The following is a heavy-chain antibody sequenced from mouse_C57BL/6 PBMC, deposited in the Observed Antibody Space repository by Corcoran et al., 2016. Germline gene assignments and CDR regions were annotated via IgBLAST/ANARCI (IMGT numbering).Heavy chain of an antibody. CDR2: INPNIGGT. CDR3: ARVGWLHRYFDV. Sequence: EVQLQQSGPELVKPGASVKIPCKASGYTFTDYNMDWVKQSHGKSLEWIGDINPNIGGTIYNQKFKGKATLTVDKSSSTAYMELRSLTSEDTAVYYCARVGWLHRYFDVWGTGTTVTVSS. CDR1: GYTFTDYN. V-gene: IGHV1-18*01. D-gene: IGHD2-3*01. J-gene: IGHJ1*03.